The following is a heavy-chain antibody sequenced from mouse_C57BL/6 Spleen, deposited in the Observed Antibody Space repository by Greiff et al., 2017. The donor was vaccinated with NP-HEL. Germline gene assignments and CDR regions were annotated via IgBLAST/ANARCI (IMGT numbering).Heavy chain of an antibody. CDR2: IDPANGNT. CDR1: GFNIKNTY. Sequence: VQLQQSVAELVRPGASVKLSCTASGFNIKNTYMHWVKQRPEQGLEWIGRIDPANGNTKYAPKFQGKATITAETSSTTAYLQLSSLTSEDTAIYYCALYDGYYEGYFDYWGQGTTLTVSS. CDR3: ALYDGYYEGYFDY. V-gene: IGHV14-3*01. D-gene: IGHD2-3*01. J-gene: IGHJ2*01.